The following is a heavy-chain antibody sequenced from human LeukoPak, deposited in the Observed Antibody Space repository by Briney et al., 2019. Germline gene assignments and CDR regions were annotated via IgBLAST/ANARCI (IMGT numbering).Heavy chain of an antibody. J-gene: IGHJ5*02. CDR1: GYTFTSYG. D-gene: IGHD6-25*01. CDR3: ARVLAAPWFDP. V-gene: IGHV1-18*04. Sequence: GASVKVSCKASGYTFTSYGIRWVRQAPGQGLEWMGWISAYNGNTNYAQKLQGGVTMTKDTSTSTAYMELRSLRSDDTAVYYCARVLAAPWFDPWGQGTLVTVSS. CDR2: ISAYNGNT.